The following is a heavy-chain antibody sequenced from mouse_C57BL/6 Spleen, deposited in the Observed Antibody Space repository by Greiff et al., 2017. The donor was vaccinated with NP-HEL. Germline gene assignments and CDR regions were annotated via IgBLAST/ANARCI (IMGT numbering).Heavy chain of an antibody. CDR3: SRDDYDDGFAY. J-gene: IGHJ3*01. Sequence: VQLQQSGPGLVKPSQSLSLTCSVTGYSITSGYYWNWIRQFPGNKLEWMGYISYAGSNNYNPSLTNRISLTRDTSKNQVFLTWNAETTEDRATYDCSRDDYDDGFAYWGQGTLVTVSS. D-gene: IGHD2-4*01. CDR2: ISYAGSN. CDR1: GYSITSGYY. V-gene: IGHV3-6*01.